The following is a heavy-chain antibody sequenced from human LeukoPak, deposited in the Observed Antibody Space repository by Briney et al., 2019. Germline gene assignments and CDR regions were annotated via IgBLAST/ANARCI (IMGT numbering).Heavy chain of an antibody. CDR1: GYTFTIYG. CDR2: ISAYNGNT. J-gene: IGHJ5*02. Sequence: ASVKVSCKASGYTFTIYGISWVRQAPGQGLEWMGWISAYNGNTNYSQKLQGRVTMTTDTSTSTAYMELRSLRSDDTAVYYCARVMMGYSGYETYDWFDPWGQGTLVTVSS. D-gene: IGHD5-12*01. CDR3: ARVMMGYSGYETYDWFDP. V-gene: IGHV1-18*04.